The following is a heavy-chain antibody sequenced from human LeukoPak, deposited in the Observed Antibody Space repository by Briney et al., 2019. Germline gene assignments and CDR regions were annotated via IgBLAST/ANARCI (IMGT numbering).Heavy chain of an antibody. CDR3: AKDRDYGDYVAQNNFDY. J-gene: IGHJ4*02. CDR2: ISGSGGST. CDR1: EFTFSNNA. D-gene: IGHD4-17*01. Sequence: GGSLRLSCVTSEFTFSNNAMSWVRQAPGKGLEWVSAISGSGGSTYYADSVKGRFTISRDNSKNTLYLQMNSLRAEDTAVYYCAKDRDYGDYVAQNNFDYWGQGTLVTVSS. V-gene: IGHV3-23*01.